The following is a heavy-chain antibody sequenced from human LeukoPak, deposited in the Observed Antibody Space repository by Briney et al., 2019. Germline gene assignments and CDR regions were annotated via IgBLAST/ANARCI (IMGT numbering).Heavy chain of an antibody. CDR3: ARDGGYKIMAGDY. CDR1: GYTFTSYD. CDR2: INPNSGDT. Sequence: ASVKVSCKASGYTFTSYDINWVRQATGQGLEWMGWINPNSGDTNYAQKFQGRVTMTRDTSISTAYMELSSVRSDDTAVYYCARDGGYKIMAGDYWGQGTLVTVSS. J-gene: IGHJ4*02. D-gene: IGHD5-24*01. V-gene: IGHV1-2*02.